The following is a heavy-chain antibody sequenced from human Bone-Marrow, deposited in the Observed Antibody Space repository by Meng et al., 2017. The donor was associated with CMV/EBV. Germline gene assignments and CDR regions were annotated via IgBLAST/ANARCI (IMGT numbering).Heavy chain of an antibody. Sequence: SETLSLTCTVSGGSISSDDYYWSWIRQPPGKGLEWIGYIYYSGSTYYNPSLKSRVTISVDTSKNQFSLKLSSVTAADTAVYYCARATYCSSTSCYLNYWYFDLWGRGTLVTVSS. CDR2: IYYSGST. CDR3: ARATYCSSTSCYLNYWYFDL. CDR1: GGSISSDDYY. D-gene: IGHD2-2*01. J-gene: IGHJ2*01. V-gene: IGHV4-30-4*08.